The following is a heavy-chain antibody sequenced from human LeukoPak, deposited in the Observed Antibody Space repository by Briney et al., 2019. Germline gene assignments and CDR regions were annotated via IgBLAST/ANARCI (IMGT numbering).Heavy chain of an antibody. Sequence: GGSLRLSCTVSGLTVTSTYMDWVRQPPGKGPEWVAHIRGDAGTVYADSVKGRFTISRDNSKNMVYLQMNSLRPEDSAVYYCARDRAGTQSWVELDLWGQGTLVTVSS. CDR3: ARDRAGTQSWVELDL. V-gene: IGHV3-53*05. D-gene: IGHD3-10*01. J-gene: IGHJ5*02. CDR2: IRGDAGT. CDR1: GLTVTSTY.